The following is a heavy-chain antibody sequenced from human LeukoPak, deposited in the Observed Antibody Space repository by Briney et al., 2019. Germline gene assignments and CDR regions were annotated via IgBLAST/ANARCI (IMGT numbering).Heavy chain of an antibody. CDR1: GFTFSNYE. CDR2: ISSSGSTI. Sequence: PGGSLRLSCAASGFTFSNYEMNWVRQAPGKGLEWVSYISSSGSTIYYADSVKGRFTISRDNAKNSLYLQMNSLRAEDTAVYYCAGGGYYDSSGYPFDYWGQGTLVTVSS. D-gene: IGHD3-22*01. J-gene: IGHJ4*02. CDR3: AGGGYYDSSGYPFDY. V-gene: IGHV3-48*03.